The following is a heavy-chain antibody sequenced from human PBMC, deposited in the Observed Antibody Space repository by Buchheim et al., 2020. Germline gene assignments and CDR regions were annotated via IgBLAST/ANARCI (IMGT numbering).Heavy chain of an antibody. CDR1: GGSISSASDF. J-gene: IGHJ4*02. V-gene: IGHV4-61*02. CDR2: IVATGST. Sequence: QVQLQESGPGLVKPSQTRSLTYSVSGGSISSASDFWNWIRQPAGKGLEWIGRIVATGSTDYDPSLKGRVTLTKETSKNQVSLKLSSVTAADTAVYYCARGGPGGSNYEYWGQGIL. D-gene: IGHD1-26*01. CDR3: ARGGPGGSNYEY.